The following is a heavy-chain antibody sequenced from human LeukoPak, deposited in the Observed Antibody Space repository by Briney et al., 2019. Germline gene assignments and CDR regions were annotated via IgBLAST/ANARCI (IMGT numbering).Heavy chain of an antibody. CDR2: IYYSGST. J-gene: IGHJ4*02. V-gene: IGHV4-59*01. CDR1: GGSISSYY. Sequence: SETLSLTCTVSGGSISSYYWSWIRQPPGKGLEWIGYIYYSGSTNYNPSLKSRVTISVDTSKNQFSLKLSSVTAADTAVYYCARGGRDYYDSSGELFDYWGQGTLVTVSS. D-gene: IGHD3-22*01. CDR3: ARGGRDYYDSSGELFDY.